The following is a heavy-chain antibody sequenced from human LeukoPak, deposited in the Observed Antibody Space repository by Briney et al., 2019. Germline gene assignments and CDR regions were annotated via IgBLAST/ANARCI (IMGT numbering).Heavy chain of an antibody. J-gene: IGHJ4*02. CDR1: GFTFSSYV. CDR2: ISHDGII. CDR3: ARDWVHKIDY. V-gene: IGHV3-74*01. D-gene: IGHD3-16*01. Sequence: GGSLRLSCETAGFTFSSYVMHWVRRTPGKGLVWVSRISHDGIISYADSVKGRFTISRDNAKNTLILQMNSLRVEDTAVYYCARDWVHKIDYWGRGTLVTVSS.